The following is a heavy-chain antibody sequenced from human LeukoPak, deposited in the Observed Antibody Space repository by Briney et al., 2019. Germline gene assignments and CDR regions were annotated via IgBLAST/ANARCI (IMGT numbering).Heavy chain of an antibody. CDR2: ISSSSNYI. CDR3: ASNPANYYGSRSPYDY. V-gene: IGHV3-21*01. D-gene: IGHD3-10*01. J-gene: IGHJ4*02. CDR1: GFTFSSYS. Sequence: GGSLRLSCAASGFTFSSYSMNWVRQAPGKGLEWVSSISSSSNYIYYADSVKGRFTISRDNAKNSLYLQMNSLRAEDTAVFYCASNPANYYGSRSPYDYWGQGTLVTVSS.